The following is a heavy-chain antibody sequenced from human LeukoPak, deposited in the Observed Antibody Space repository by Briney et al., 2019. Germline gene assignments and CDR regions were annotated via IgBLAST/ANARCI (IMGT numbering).Heavy chain of an antibody. CDR2: IQYDGSNK. D-gene: IGHD3-10*01. V-gene: IGHV3-30*02. Sequence: GGSLRLSCAASGFTFSSFGMYWVRRAPGKGLEWVSFIQYDGSNKYYADSVKGRFTISRDTSENTLYLQMSSLRIEDTGVYFCAKDYYGLASVYYYMDVWGKGTTVTVSS. CDR3: AKDYYGLASVYYYMDV. J-gene: IGHJ6*03. CDR1: GFTFSSFG.